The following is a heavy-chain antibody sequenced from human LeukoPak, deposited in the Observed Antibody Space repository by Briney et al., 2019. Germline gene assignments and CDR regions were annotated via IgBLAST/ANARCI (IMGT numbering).Heavy chain of an antibody. CDR2: ISAYNGNT. CDR3: ARDRGITMIVVANDY. V-gene: IGHV1-18*01. CDR1: GYTFTSYG. Sequence: GASVKVSCKASGYTFTSYGISWVRQAPGRGLEWMGWISAYNGNTNYAQKLQGRVTMTTDTSTSTAYMELRSLRSDDTAVYYCARDRGITMIVVANDYWGQGTLVTVSS. D-gene: IGHD3-22*01. J-gene: IGHJ4*02.